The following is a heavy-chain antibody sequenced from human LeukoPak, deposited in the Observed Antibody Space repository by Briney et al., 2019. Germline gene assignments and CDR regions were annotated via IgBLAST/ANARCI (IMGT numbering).Heavy chain of an antibody. CDR3: ARQLYGSDY. CDR1: GLSFNTYY. Sequence: SETLSLTCAVSGLSFNTYYWSWLRQSPEKGLEWIGEVNHSGYTNYNPSLKSRVTISVDTSKNQFSLKLSSVTAADTAVYYCARQLYGSDYWGQGTLVTVSS. V-gene: IGHV4-34*01. D-gene: IGHD4-17*01. CDR2: VNHSGYT. J-gene: IGHJ4*02.